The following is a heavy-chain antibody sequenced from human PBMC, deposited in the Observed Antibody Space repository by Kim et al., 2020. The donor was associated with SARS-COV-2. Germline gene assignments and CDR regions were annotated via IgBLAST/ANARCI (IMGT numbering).Heavy chain of an antibody. D-gene: IGHD3-3*01. Sequence: SETLSLTCTVSGGSVSSGSYFWSWIRQPPGKGLEWIGYIYYNGNTNYNPSLKSRVTMSVDTSKNQFSLKLRSVTAADTAVYYCARAPNDFWSGYPYYFDYWGQGTLVTVSS. CDR2: IYYNGNT. CDR1: GGSVSSGSYF. J-gene: IGHJ4*02. CDR3: ARAPNDFWSGYPYYFDY. V-gene: IGHV4-61*01.